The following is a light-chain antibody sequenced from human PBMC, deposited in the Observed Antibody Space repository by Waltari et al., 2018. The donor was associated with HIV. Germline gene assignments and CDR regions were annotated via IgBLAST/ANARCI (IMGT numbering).Light chain of an antibody. CDR3: MQALQTPIT. Sequence: DIVMTQSPLSLSLTHGEPASASCRPSKSLLHSNGYNYLDWYLQKPGQSPQLLIYLGSNRASGVPDRFSGSGSGTDFALKISRVEAEDVGVYYCMQALQTPITFGQGTRLEIK. J-gene: IGKJ5*01. V-gene: IGKV2-28*01. CDR2: LGS. CDR1: KSLLHSNGYNY.